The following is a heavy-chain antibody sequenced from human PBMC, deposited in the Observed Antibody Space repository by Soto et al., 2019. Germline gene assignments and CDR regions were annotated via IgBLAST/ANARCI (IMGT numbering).Heavy chain of an antibody. Sequence: QVQLQESGPGLVKPSETLSLTCTVSGGSVSSGSYYWSWIRQPPGKGLEWIGYIYYSGSTNYNPYLKRRVTISVDTSKNQFSLKLSSVTAADTAVYYCASLYTAMARAYYYYGMDVWGQGTTVTVSS. V-gene: IGHV4-61*01. CDR3: ASLYTAMARAYYYYGMDV. CDR1: GGSVSSGSYY. J-gene: IGHJ6*02. CDR2: IYYSGST. D-gene: IGHD5-18*01.